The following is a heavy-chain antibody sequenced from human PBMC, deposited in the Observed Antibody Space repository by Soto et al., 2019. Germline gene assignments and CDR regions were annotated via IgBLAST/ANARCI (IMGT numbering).Heavy chain of an antibody. V-gene: IGHV1-2*04. CDR2: INPNSGGT. Sequence: QVQLVQSGAEVKKPGASVKVSCKASGYTFTGYYMHWVRQAPGQGLEWMGWINPNSGGTNYAQKFQGWVTRTRDTSISTAYMELSRLRSDDTAVYYCAREGGYGDNYYYYMDVWGKGTTVTVSS. J-gene: IGHJ6*03. CDR1: GYTFTGYY. D-gene: IGHD4-17*01. CDR3: AREGGYGDNYYYYMDV.